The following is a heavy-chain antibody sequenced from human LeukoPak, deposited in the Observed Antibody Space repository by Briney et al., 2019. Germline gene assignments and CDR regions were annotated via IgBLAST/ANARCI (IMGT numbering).Heavy chain of an antibody. V-gene: IGHV4-31*03. D-gene: IGHD5-24*01. J-gene: IGHJ3*02. CDR2: IYYSGST. Sequence: PSETLSLTCTVSGGSISSGGYYWSWLRQHPGKGLEWIGYIYYSGSTCYNPSLKSRVTISVDTSKNQFSLKLSSVTAADTAVYYCARSIGMADAFDIWGQGTMVTVSS. CDR1: GGSISSGGYY. CDR3: ARSIGMADAFDI.